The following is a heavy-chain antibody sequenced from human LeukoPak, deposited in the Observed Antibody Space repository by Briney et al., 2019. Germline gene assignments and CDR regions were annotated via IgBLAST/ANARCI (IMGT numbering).Heavy chain of an antibody. CDR2: IEQDGSER. D-gene: IGHD5-18*01. V-gene: IGHV3-7*01. Sequence: GGSLRLSCAASGFTFSTYWMNWVRQAPGKGLEWVANIEQDGSERNYVDSVKGRFTISRDNAKNSLYLQMNSLRAEDTAVYYCARDLDSYGWFDYWGQGTLVTVSS. CDR1: GFTFSTYW. J-gene: IGHJ4*02. CDR3: ARDLDSYGWFDY.